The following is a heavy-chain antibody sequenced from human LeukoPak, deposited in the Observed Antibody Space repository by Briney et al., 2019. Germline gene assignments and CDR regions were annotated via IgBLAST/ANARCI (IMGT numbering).Heavy chain of an antibody. D-gene: IGHD6-13*01. CDR2: INHSGST. Sequence: PSETLSLTCAVYGGSFSGYYWSWIRQPPGKGLEWIGEINHSGSTNYNPSLKSRVTTSVDTSKNQFSLKLSSVTAADTAVYYCARAVGDAAGRDYWGQGTLVTVSS. CDR3: ARAVGDAAGRDY. J-gene: IGHJ4*02. V-gene: IGHV4-34*01. CDR1: GGSFSGYY.